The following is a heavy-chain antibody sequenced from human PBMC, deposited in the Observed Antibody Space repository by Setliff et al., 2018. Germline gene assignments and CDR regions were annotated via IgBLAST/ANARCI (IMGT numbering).Heavy chain of an antibody. CDR1: GGSFSGYY. CDR2: INHSGST. J-gene: IGHJ6*02. V-gene: IGHV4-34*01. Sequence: PSETLSLTCAVYGGSFSGYYWSWIRQPPGKGLEWIGEINHSGSTNYNPSLKSRVTISVDTSKNQFSLKLSSVTAADTAVYYCARGGLNEGWGSYRFEGHYYYGMDVWGQGTTVTVSS. D-gene: IGHD3-16*02. CDR3: ARGGLNEGWGSYRFEGHYYYGMDV.